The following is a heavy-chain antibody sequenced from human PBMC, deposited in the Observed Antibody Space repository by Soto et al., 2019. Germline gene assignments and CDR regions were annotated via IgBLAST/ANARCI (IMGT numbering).Heavy chain of an antibody. J-gene: IGHJ6*04. CDR1: GGSISSGGYY. V-gene: IGHV4-31*03. CDR3: ARSSYDFWSGLMDV. D-gene: IGHD3-3*01. Sequence: SETLSLTCTVSGGSISSGGYYWSWIRQHPGKGLEWSGYIYYSGSTYYNPSLKSRVTISVDTSKNQFSLKLSSVTAADTAVYYCARSSYDFWSGLMDVWGKGTTVTVSP. CDR2: IYYSGST.